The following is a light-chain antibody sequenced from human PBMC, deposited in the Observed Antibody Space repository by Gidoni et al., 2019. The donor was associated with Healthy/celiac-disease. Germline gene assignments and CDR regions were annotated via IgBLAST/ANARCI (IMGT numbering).Light chain of an antibody. CDR3: QQYGNSPYT. CDR2: GAS. J-gene: IGKJ2*01. V-gene: IGKV3-20*01. CDR1: QSVSNNY. Sequence: EIVLTQSPGTLSLSPGGRATLSCRASQSVSNNYLAWYQQKPGQAPRLLIYGASSRATGIPKRFSGSGSGTDFTLAISRLEPEDFAVYYCQQYGNSPYTFGQGTKLDIK.